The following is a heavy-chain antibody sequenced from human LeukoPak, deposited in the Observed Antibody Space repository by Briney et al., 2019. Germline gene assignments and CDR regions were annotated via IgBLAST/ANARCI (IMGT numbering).Heavy chain of an antibody. CDR1: GFSFSNYW. J-gene: IGHJ5*02. CDR3: ARGRGPYGWFDP. V-gene: IGHV3-74*01. Sequence: PGGSLRLSCAASGFSFSNYWMSWVRQAPGKGRVWVSRINSDGSSTNHAGSVKGRFTISRDNAKNTLYLQMNSLRVEDTAEYYCARGRGPYGWFDPWGQGTLVTVSS. D-gene: IGHD3-10*01. CDR2: INSDGSST.